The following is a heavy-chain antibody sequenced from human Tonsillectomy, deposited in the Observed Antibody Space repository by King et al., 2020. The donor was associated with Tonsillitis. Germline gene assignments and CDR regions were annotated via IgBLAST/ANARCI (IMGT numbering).Heavy chain of an antibody. J-gene: IGHJ4*02. CDR2: TSSASHT. V-gene: IGHV3-53*01. Sequence: VQLVESGGGLIQPGGSLRLSCAVSGFSVSNNYVSWVRQAPGRGLEWVSVTSSASHTHYADSMKGRFTVSSDNSKNTLSLQMNGLRPEDTAVYFCARDLNYWGQGTLVTVSS. CDR3: ARDLNY. CDR1: GFSVSNNY.